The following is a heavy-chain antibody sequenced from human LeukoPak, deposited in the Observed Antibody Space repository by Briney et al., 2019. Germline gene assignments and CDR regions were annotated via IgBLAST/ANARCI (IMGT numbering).Heavy chain of an antibody. CDR2: IYYSGST. CDR3: ARHERATKFDY. D-gene: IGHD1-26*01. CDR1: GDSISSSSYY. J-gene: IGHJ4*02. Sequence: SETLSLTCTVFGDSISSSSYYWGWIRQPPGKGLEWIGSIYYSGSTYYNPSLKSRVTISVDTSKNQFSLKLSSVTAADTAVYYCARHERATKFDYWGQGTLVIVSS. V-gene: IGHV4-39*01.